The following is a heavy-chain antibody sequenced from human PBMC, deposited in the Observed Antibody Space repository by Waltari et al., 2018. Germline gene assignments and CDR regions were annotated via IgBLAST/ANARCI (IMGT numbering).Heavy chain of an antibody. V-gene: IGHV4-34*01. CDR3: ARAPPPFWSGYRNWFDP. J-gene: IGHJ5*02. CDR1: GGSFSGYY. CDR2: INHSGST. D-gene: IGHD3-3*01. Sequence: QVQLQQWGAGLLKPSETLSLTCAVYGGSFSGYYWSRIRQPPGKGLEWIGEINHSGSTNYNPSLKSRVTISVDTSKNQFSLKLSSVTAADTAVYYCARAPPPFWSGYRNWFDPWGQGTLVTVSS.